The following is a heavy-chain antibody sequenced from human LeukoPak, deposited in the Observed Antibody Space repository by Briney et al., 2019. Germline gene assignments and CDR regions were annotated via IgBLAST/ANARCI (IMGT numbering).Heavy chain of an antibody. Sequence: GGSLRLSCVASGFTFSDYAMHWVRQAPGKGLEWVAVIAYDGRNKFYADSLKGRFSISRDNSMNTLYLQMNTLRTEDTAVYYCATQPCDSGSCYLGHWGQGTVVTLSS. V-gene: IGHV3-30-3*01. J-gene: IGHJ4*02. CDR1: GFTFSDYA. CDR2: IAYDGRNK. D-gene: IGHD2-15*01. CDR3: ATQPCDSGSCYLGH.